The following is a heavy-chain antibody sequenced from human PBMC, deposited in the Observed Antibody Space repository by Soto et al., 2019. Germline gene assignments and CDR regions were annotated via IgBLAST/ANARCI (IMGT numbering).Heavy chain of an antibody. J-gene: IGHJ6*02. CDR2: IIPIFGTA. CDR1: GGTFSSYA. CDR3: AFPSRYYYYGMDV. Sequence: SVKVSCKASGGTFSSYAISRVRQAPGQGLEWMGGIIPIFGTANYAQKFQGRVTITADESTSTAYMELSSLRSEDTAVYYCAFPSRYYYYGMDVWGQGTTVTVSS. V-gene: IGHV1-69*13.